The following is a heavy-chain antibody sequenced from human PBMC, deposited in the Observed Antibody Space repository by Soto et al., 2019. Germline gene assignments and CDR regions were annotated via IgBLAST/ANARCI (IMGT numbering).Heavy chain of an antibody. J-gene: IGHJ4*02. CDR3: AKVGPYGSGSPGNFDY. CDR2: ISGSGGST. CDR1: GFTFSSYA. Sequence: VQLLESGGGLVQPGGSLRLSCAASGFTFSSYAMSWVRQAPGKGLEWVSAISGSGGSTYYADSVKGRFTISRDNSKNTLYLQMNSLRAEDTAVYYCAKVGPYGSGSPGNFDYWGQGTLVTVSS. D-gene: IGHD3-10*01. V-gene: IGHV3-23*01.